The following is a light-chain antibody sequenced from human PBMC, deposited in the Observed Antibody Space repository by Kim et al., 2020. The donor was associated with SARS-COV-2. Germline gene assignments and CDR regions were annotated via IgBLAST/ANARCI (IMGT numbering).Light chain of an antibody. J-gene: IGLJ3*02. CDR1: SSNIGAGYD. V-gene: IGLV1-40*01. CDR3: QSYDSSLSGWV. Sequence: QSVLTQPPSVSGAPGQRVTISCTGSSSNIGAGYDVHWYQQLPGTAPKLLIYGNSNRPSGVPDRFSGSKSGTSASLAITGLQSEDEADYYCQSYDSSLSGWVFRGGPKLAVL. CDR2: GNS.